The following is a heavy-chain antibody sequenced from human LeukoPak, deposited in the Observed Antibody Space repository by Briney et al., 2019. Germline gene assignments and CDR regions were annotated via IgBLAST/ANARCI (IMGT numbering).Heavy chain of an antibody. CDR1: GDSISSNSFS. V-gene: IGHV4-39*07. Sequence: SETLSLTCTVSGDSISSNSFSWGWIRQPPGKGLEWIGSISYRGTTSYNPSLKTRVTISLDSSKNQFSLRLTSVTAADTAVYYCMRDPYNEKFSLFDYWGQGNMVTVSS. CDR2: ISYRGTT. CDR3: MRDPYNEKFSLFDY. J-gene: IGHJ4*02. D-gene: IGHD1-14*01.